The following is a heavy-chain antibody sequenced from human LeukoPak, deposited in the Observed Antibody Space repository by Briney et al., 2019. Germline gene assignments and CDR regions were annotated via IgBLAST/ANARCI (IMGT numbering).Heavy chain of an antibody. CDR1: GGSISSYY. CDR2: IYYSGST. Sequence: KPSETLSLTCTVSGGSISSYYWSWIRQPPGKGLEWVGYIYYSGSTNYNPSLKSRVTISVDTSKNQFSLKLSSVTAADTAVYYCARHERGITMVRGVINWYFDLWGRGTLVTVSS. CDR3: ARHERGITMVRGVINWYFDL. V-gene: IGHV4-59*08. D-gene: IGHD3-10*01. J-gene: IGHJ2*01.